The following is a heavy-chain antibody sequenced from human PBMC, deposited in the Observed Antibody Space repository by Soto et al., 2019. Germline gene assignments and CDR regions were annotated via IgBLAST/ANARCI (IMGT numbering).Heavy chain of an antibody. Sequence: GSLRLSCAASGFTFSSYAMSWVRRAPGKGLEWVSAISGSGGSTYYADSVKGRFTISRDNSKNTLYLQMNSLRAEDTAVYYCAKLGSGHLSVFDYWGQGTLVTVSS. CDR2: ISGSGGST. J-gene: IGHJ4*02. CDR1: GFTFSSYA. V-gene: IGHV3-23*01. D-gene: IGHD2-15*01. CDR3: AKLGSGHLSVFDY.